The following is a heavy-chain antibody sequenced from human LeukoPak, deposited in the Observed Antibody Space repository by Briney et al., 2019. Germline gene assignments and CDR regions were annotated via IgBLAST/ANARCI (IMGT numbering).Heavy chain of an antibody. J-gene: IGHJ4*02. CDR1: GYTFTSYA. CDR2: INAGNGNT. D-gene: IGHD3-10*01. V-gene: IGHV1-3*01. Sequence: VASVKVSCKASGYTFTSYAMHWVRQAPGQRLEWMGWINAGNGNTKYSQKFQGRVTITRGTSASTAYMELSSLRSEDTAVYYCARDRLGELLPDYWGQGTLVTVSS. CDR3: ARDRLGELLPDY.